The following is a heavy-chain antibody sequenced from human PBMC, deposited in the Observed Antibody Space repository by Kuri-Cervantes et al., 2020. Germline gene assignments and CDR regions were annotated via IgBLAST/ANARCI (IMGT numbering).Heavy chain of an antibody. CDR2: ISSGGATI. J-gene: IGHJ4*02. Sequence: GESLKISCAASGFTFSDYYMSWIRQAPGKGLEWVSYISSGGATIYYADSVKGRFTISRDNAKNFLFLQMNSLRSEDTAVYYCARSLDSSSWTSCWYWGQGTLVTVSS. CDR3: ARSLDSSSWTSCWY. D-gene: IGHD6-13*01. CDR1: GFTFSDYY. V-gene: IGHV3-11*01.